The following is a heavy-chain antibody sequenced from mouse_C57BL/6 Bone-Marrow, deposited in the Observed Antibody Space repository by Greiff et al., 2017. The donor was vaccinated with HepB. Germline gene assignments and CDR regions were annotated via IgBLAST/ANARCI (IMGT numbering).Heavy chain of an antibody. J-gene: IGHJ4*01. CDR3: ARSGYYYAMDY. CDR1: GYTFTSYW. D-gene: IGHD2-2*01. V-gene: IGHV1-69*01. CDR2: IDPSDSYT. Sequence: QVQLQQSGAELVMPGASVKLSCKASGYTFTSYWMHWVKQRPGQGLEWIGEIDPSDSYTNYNQKFKGKSTLTVDKSSSTAYMQLSSLTSEDSAVYYCARSGYYYAMDYWGQGTSVTVSS.